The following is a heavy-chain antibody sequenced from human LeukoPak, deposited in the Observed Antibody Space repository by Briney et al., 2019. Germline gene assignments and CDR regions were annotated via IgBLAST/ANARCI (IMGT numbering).Heavy chain of an antibody. CDR1: GGSFSGYF. J-gene: IGHJ4*02. CDR3: VREREQRDKRRYDTGYDF. D-gene: IGHD6-19*01. CDR2: ITHSGSR. V-gene: IGHV4-34*01. Sequence: PSQTLSLTCDVYGGSFSGYFCGWIRQSPKKGLEWIGEITHSGSRGYTTSLQSRVSISVDTCRTQFSLKLSSVSAADTAVYYCVREREQRDKRRYDTGYDFWGQGTLVTVSS.